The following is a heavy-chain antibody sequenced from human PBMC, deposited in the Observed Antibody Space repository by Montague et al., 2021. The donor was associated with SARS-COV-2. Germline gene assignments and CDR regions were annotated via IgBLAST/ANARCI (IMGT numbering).Heavy chain of an antibody. CDR2: ISGSGDST. Sequence: SLRLSCAASGFTFSSYAMSWVRQASGKGLEWVSFISGSGDSTYYADSVKGRFTISRDNSKNTLYLQMNSLRAEDTAVYYCAKLHTVVGYFFMESDYWGQGTLVTVSS. V-gene: IGHV3-23*01. CDR3: AKLHTVVGYFFMESDY. J-gene: IGHJ4*02. CDR1: GFTFSSYA. D-gene: IGHD3-22*01.